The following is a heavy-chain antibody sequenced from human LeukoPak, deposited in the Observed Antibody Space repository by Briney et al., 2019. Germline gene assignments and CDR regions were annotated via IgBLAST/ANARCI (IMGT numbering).Heavy chain of an antibody. CDR3: AKDQPGAGFDL. CDR2: ISGSGGSI. Sequence: GGSLRLSCAASGFSFRTYDLSWVRQAPGKGLEWVSGISGSGGSIKYADSLKGRFTISRDNSKKTLYLQMNSLAAEDTAVYYCAKDQPGAGFDLWGQGTLVTVAS. V-gene: IGHV3-23*01. J-gene: IGHJ5*02. D-gene: IGHD1-1*01. CDR1: GFSFRTYD.